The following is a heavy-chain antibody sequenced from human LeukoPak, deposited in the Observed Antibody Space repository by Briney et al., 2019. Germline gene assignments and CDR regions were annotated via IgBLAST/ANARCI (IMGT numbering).Heavy chain of an antibody. V-gene: IGHV3-30*02. CDR1: GFTFSSYW. D-gene: IGHD6-6*01. CDR3: AKEASIAARPGFDP. Sequence: GGSLRLSCAASGFTFSSYWMSWVRQAPGKGLEWVAFIRYDGSNKYYADSVKGRFTISRDNSKNTLYLQMSSLRAEDTAVYYCAKEASIAARPGFDPWGQGTLVTVSS. J-gene: IGHJ5*02. CDR2: IRYDGSNK.